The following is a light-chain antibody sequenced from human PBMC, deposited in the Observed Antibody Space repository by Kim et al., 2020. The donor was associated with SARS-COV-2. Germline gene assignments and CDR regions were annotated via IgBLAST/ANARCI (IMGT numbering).Light chain of an antibody. J-gene: IGLJ1*01. Sequence: QSVLTQPPSVSGAPGQTVTISCTGTSSNIGAGFDVNWYQQLPGMAPKLLIHDNNNRPSGVPDRFSGSNSGTSASLAITGLRAEDEADYYCQSYDSSLSGFYVFGSGTKVTVL. V-gene: IGLV1-40*01. CDR3: QSYDSSLSGFYV. CDR1: SSNIGAGFD. CDR2: DNN.